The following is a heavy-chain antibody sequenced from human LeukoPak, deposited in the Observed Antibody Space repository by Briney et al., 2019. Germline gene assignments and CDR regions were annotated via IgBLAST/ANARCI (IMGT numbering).Heavy chain of an antibody. D-gene: IGHD3-22*01. CDR2: ISGSGST. V-gene: IGHV4-61*02. Sequence: PSETLSLTCTVSGGSISSSSYYWSWIRQPAGKGLEWIGRISGSGSTNYNPSLKSRVTISVDTSKNQFSLKLSSVTAADTAVYFCARGPYSYDSSGAFDIWGQGTMVTVSS. J-gene: IGHJ3*02. CDR1: GGSISSSSYY. CDR3: ARGPYSYDSSGAFDI.